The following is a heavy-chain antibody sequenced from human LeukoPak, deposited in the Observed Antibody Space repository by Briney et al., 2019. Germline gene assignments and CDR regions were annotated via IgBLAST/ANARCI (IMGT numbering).Heavy chain of an antibody. CDR2: IHYSGET. Sequence: SETLSLTCTVSGGSISPYYWGWIRQPPGKGLEWIGYIHYSGETNYNPSLSSRVTIAMGTSKKQFFLNLRSVTAADTAVYYCARDLTFDYWGQGALVTVSS. CDR3: ARDLTFDY. CDR1: GGSISPYY. V-gene: IGHV4-59*12. J-gene: IGHJ4*02.